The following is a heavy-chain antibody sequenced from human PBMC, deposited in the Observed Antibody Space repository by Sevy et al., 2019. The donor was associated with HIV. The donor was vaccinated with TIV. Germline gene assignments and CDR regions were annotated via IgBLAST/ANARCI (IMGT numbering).Heavy chain of an antibody. Sequence: GGYLRLSCAASGFDFSIYSMSWVHQAPGKGLEWVSTLSFGCGKINYADSVKGRFTISRDNSKSSVYLQMNNMRVEDTAVYYCAREGCTKPHDYWGQGTLVTVSS. CDR2: LSFGCGKI. V-gene: IGHV3-23*01. J-gene: IGHJ4*02. CDR1: GFDFSIYS. CDR3: AREGCTKPHDY. D-gene: IGHD2-8*01.